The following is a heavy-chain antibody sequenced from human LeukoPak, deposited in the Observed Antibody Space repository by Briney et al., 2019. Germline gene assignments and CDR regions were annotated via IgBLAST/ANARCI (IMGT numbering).Heavy chain of an antibody. CDR3: ARTSSSGLVGGYYFDY. D-gene: IGHD6-19*01. V-gene: IGHV4-38-2*02. Sequence: SETLSLTCTVSGYSISSGYYWGWIRQPPGKGLEWIGEINHSGSTNYNPSLKSRVTISVDKSKNQFSLKLSSVTAADTAVYYCARTSSSGLVGGYYFDYWGQGTLVTVSS. CDR2: INHSGST. J-gene: IGHJ4*02. CDR1: GYSISSGYY.